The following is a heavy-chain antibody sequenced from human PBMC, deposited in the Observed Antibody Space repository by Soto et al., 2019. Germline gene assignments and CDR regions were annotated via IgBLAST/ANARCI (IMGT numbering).Heavy chain of an antibody. CDR1: GFTFDDYA. J-gene: IGHJ4*02. V-gene: IGHV3-9*01. D-gene: IGHD6-19*01. CDR2: IIWNSAYI. Sequence: QPGGSLRLSCAVSGFTFDDYAMHWVRQAPGKGLEWVAGIIWNSAYIVYADSVKGRFTISRDNAKNSLHLQMDSQRAEDTALYYCVKDSTVPGVRQGLDFWGRGTLVTVSS. CDR3: VKDSTVPGVRQGLDF.